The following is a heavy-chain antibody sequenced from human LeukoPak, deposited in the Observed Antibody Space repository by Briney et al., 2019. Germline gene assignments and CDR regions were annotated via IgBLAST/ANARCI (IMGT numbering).Heavy chain of an antibody. V-gene: IGHV3-33*06. Sequence: PGRSLRLSCAASGFTFSTYGMHWVRQAPGKGLEWVAVIWYDGSNKYYADSVKGRFTISRDNSKNTLDLQMNSLRAEDTAVYYCAKGSYYDSSGSFYFDYWGQGTLVTVSS. CDR3: AKGSYYDSSGSFYFDY. D-gene: IGHD3-22*01. J-gene: IGHJ4*02. CDR1: GFTFSTYG. CDR2: IWYDGSNK.